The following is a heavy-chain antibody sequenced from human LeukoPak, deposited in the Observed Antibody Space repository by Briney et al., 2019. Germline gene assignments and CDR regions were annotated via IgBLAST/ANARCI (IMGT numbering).Heavy chain of an antibody. CDR2: ISWNSGSI. D-gene: IGHD3-16*02. CDR1: GFTFDDYA. V-gene: IGHV3-9*01. CDR3: AKALGYRVPVDY. Sequence: GGSLRLSCAASGFTFDDYAMHWVRHAPGKGLEWVSAISWNSGSIGYADSVKGRFTISRDNAKNSLYLQMNSLRAEDTALYYCAKALGYRVPVDYWGQGTLVTVSS. J-gene: IGHJ4*02.